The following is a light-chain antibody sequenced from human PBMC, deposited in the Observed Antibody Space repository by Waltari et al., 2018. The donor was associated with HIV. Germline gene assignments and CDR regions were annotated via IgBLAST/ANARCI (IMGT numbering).Light chain of an antibody. CDR1: QSVSSN. V-gene: IGKV3-15*01. Sequence: EIVMTQSPATLSVSPGERAPISCRASQSVSSNLAWYQQKPGQAPRLLIYGASTRANGIPARFSGSGSGTEFTLTISSLQSEDVAVYYCQQYNNWPPEYTFGQGTKLEIK. CDR3: QQYNNWPPEYT. CDR2: GAS. J-gene: IGKJ2*01.